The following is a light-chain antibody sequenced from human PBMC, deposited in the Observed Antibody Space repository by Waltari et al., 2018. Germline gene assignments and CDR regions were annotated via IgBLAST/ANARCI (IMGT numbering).Light chain of an antibody. V-gene: IGLV2-14*01. J-gene: IGLJ1*01. CDR2: DVN. Sequence: QSALTQPASVSGSPGQSITIPCTGTTSDVGGYNFVSWYQPHPGIAPKLMIYDVNKRPSGVSNRFSGSKSDNTASLTISGLQAEDEADYYCSSYTSSATYVFGAGTKVTVL. CDR1: TSDVGGYNF. CDR3: SSYTSSATYV.